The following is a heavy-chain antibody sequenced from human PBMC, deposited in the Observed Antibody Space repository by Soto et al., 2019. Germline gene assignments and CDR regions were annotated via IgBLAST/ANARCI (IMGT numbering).Heavy chain of an antibody. CDR3: ARLIDYYYAMDV. Sequence: PSETLSLTCADYGGSFSVYYWSWIRQPPGKGLEWIGEINHSGRTNYNPSLKSRVTISVDTSKNQFSLKLSSVTAADTAVYYCARLIDYYYAMDVWDQGTTVTVSS. CDR1: GGSFSVYY. J-gene: IGHJ6*02. CDR2: INHSGRT. V-gene: IGHV4-34*01. D-gene: IGHD2-21*01.